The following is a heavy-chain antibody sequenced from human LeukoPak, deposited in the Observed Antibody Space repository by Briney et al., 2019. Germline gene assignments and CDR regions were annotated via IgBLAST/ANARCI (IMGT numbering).Heavy chain of an antibody. J-gene: IGHJ4*02. CDR3: TRGGGGRYFDY. D-gene: IGHD3-16*01. CDR2: IKQDGTEK. CDR1: GFNLSTYW. V-gene: IGHV3-7*04. Sequence: GGSLRLSCEGSGFNLSTYWMSWVRQAPGKGLEWVANIKQDGTEKYYVDSVKGRFTISRDNAKNSLYLQMNTLRGEDTAVYYCTRGGGGRYFDYWGQGALVSVSS.